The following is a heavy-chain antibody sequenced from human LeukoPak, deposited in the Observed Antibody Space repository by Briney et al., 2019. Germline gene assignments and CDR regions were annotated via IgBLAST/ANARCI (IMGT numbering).Heavy chain of an antibody. Sequence: SETLSLTCTVSHGSIRSGGYYWSWLRQHPEKGLEWIGHIYHTGSTHYNASLKSRLTMSVDTSRNQFSLRLDSVTVADTAAYYCARGGVVTTTPRFDPWGQGTLVIVSS. D-gene: IGHD1-1*01. CDR3: ARGGVVTTTPRFDP. V-gene: IGHV4-31*03. J-gene: IGHJ5*02. CDR2: IYHTGST. CDR1: HGSIRSGGYY.